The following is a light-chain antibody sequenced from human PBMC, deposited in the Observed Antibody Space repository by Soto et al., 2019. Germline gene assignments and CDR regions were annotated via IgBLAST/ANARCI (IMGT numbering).Light chain of an antibody. Sequence: QSVLTQPPSASGTPGQRVTISCSGSSSNIGSNTVNWYQQLPGTAPQLLIYSNNQRPSGVPDRFSGSKSGTSASLAISGLQAEDEADYYCAAWDDSLNGWVFGRGTKLTVL. CDR3: AAWDDSLNGWV. V-gene: IGLV1-44*01. CDR2: SNN. CDR1: SSNIGSNT. J-gene: IGLJ3*02.